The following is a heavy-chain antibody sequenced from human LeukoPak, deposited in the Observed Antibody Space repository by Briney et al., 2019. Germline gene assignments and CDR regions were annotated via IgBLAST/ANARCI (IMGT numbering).Heavy chain of an antibody. CDR2: ISYDGSNK. CDR1: GFTFSSYG. CDR3: ARPGYCSGDTCYVAFDI. D-gene: IGHD2-15*01. J-gene: IGHJ3*02. V-gene: IGHV3-30*03. Sequence: PGGSLRLSCAASGFTFSSYGMHWVRQAPGKGLEWVAVISYDGSNKYYADSVKGRFTISRDNAKNSLYLQMNSLRAEDTAVYYCARPGYCSGDTCYVAFDIWGQGTMVTVSS.